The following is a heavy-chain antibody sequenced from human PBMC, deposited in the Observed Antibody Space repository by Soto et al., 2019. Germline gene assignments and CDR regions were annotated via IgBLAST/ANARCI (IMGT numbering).Heavy chain of an antibody. CDR3: ARMASFGSLNWFDP. D-gene: IGHD5-18*01. CDR2: MNPGSGDT. Sequence: ASVKVSCKASGYTFTNNDVTWVRQATGQGLEWMGWMNPGSGDTGYAQKFQGRVTMTRNISIATAYMELSSLRSEDTAIYYCARMASFGSLNWFDPWGQGTLVTVTS. J-gene: IGHJ5*02. CDR1: GYTFTNND. V-gene: IGHV1-8*01.